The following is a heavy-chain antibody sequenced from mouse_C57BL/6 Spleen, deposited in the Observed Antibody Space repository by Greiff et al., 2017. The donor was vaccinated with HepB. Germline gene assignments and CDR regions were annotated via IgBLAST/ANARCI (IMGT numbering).Heavy chain of an antibody. CDR2: IYPGSGNT. Sequence: LQESGPELVKPGASVKISCKASGYSFTSYYIHWVKQRPGQGLEWIGWIYPGSGNTKYNEKFKGKATLTADTSSSTAYMQLSSLTSEDSAVYYCARTTVDYYAMDYWGQGTSVTVSS. CDR3: ARTTVDYYAMDY. V-gene: IGHV1-66*01. CDR1: GYSFTSYY. D-gene: IGHD1-1*01. J-gene: IGHJ4*01.